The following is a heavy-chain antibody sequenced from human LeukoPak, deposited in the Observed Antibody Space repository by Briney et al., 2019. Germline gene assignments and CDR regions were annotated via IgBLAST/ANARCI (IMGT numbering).Heavy chain of an antibody. CDR3: AKRPVNSYDSSGQNWYFDY. Sequence: GGSLRLSCAASVFTFSSYGMYWVRQAPGKGLEWVAFIRYDGSNKYYADSVKGRFTISRDNSRDNSKNTLYLQMNSLRAEDTAVYYCAKRPVNSYDSSGQNWYFDYWGQGTLVTVSS. V-gene: IGHV3-30*02. D-gene: IGHD3-22*01. CDR2: IRYDGSNK. J-gene: IGHJ4*02. CDR1: VFTFSSYG.